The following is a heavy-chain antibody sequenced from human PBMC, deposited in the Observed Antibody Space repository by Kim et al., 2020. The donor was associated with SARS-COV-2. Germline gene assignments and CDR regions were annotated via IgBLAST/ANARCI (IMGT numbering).Heavy chain of an antibody. V-gene: IGHV3-74*01. Sequence: ADSVKGRSTISSDNAKNTLYLQMSGLGAEDTAVYFWARDLEWLLYDYWGQGTLVTVSS. J-gene: IGHJ4*02. CDR3: ARDLEWLLYDY. D-gene: IGHD3-3*01.